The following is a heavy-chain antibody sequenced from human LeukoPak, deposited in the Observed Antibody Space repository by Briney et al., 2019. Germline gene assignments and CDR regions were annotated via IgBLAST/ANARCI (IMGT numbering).Heavy chain of an antibody. CDR3: VRDDGHHWFDF. CDR2: ISSSGTPK. D-gene: IGHD1-1*01. J-gene: IGHJ4*02. Sequence: GGSLRLSCGASGFIFSDYYMSWIRQAPGKGLEWISYISSSGTPKYYADSAKGRFTISRDNAKKSLFLQMNSLRDEDTAVYYCVRDDGHHWFDFWGQGTLVTVSS. V-gene: IGHV3-11*01. CDR1: GFIFSDYY.